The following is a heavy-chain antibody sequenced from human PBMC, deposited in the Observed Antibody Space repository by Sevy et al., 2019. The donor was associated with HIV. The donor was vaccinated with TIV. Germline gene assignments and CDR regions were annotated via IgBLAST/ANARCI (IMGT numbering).Heavy chain of an antibody. D-gene: IGHD6-13*01. Sequence: AESLSLTCTVSGGSISSYYWSWIRQPPGKGLEWIGYIYYSGSTNYNPSLKSRVTISVDTSKNQFSLTLSSVTAADTALYYCARESGRSSWYFDYWGQGTLVTVSS. CDR1: GGSISSYY. J-gene: IGHJ4*02. CDR3: ARESGRSSWYFDY. CDR2: IYYSGST. V-gene: IGHV4-59*01.